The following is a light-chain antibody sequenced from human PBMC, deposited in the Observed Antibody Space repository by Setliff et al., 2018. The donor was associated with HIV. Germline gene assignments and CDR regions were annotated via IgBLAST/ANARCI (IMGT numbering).Light chain of an antibody. CDR3: CSYAGSSTL. CDR2: DVS. V-gene: IGLV2-23*02. Sequence: QSALTQPASVSGSPGQSITISCTGTSSDVGGYNYVSWYQQHPGKAPKLMIYDVSKRPSGVPNRFSGSKSGNTASLTISGLQAEDEADYYCCSYAGSSTLFGTGTKVTVL. J-gene: IGLJ1*01. CDR1: SSDVGGYNY.